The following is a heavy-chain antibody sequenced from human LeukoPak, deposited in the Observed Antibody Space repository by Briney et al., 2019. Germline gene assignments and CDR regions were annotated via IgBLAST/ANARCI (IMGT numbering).Heavy chain of an antibody. Sequence: SSETLSLACAVYGGSFSGYYWSWIRQPPGKGLEWIGEINHSGSTNYNPSLKSRVTISVDTSKNQFSPKLSSVTAADTAVYYCARARYFDWLLSTYYYYYGMDVWGQGTTVTVSS. CDR2: INHSGST. CDR3: ARARYFDWLLSTYYYYYGMDV. D-gene: IGHD3-9*01. J-gene: IGHJ6*02. V-gene: IGHV4-34*01. CDR1: GGSFSGYY.